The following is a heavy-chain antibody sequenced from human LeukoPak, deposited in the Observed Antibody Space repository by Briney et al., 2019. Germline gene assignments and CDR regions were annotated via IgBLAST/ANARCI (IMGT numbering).Heavy chain of an antibody. V-gene: IGHV4-59*01. CDR1: GGSISSYY. D-gene: IGHD6-19*01. Sequence: PSETLSLTCTVSGGSISSYYWSWIRQPPGKGLEWIGYIYYSGSTNYNPSLKSRVTISVDTSKNQFPLKLSSVTAADTAVYYCARGTVAVVSDYWGQGTLVTVSS. CDR3: ARGTVAVVSDY. CDR2: IYYSGST. J-gene: IGHJ4*02.